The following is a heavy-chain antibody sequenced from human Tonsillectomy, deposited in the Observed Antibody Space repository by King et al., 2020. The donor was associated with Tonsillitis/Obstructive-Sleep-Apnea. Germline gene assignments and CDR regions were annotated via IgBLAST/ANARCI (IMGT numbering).Heavy chain of an antibody. J-gene: IGHJ6*03. Sequence: VQLQQWGAGLLKPSETLSLTCAVYGGSFSSYYWSWIRQPPGKGLEWIGEINHSGSTNCSPSLQSRVTISVDTSKNQFSLKLSSVTAADTAVYYCARRRPKSSAYYDYYMDVWGKGTTVTVSS. CDR3: ARRRPKSSAYYDYYMDV. CDR2: INHSGST. CDR1: GGSFSSYY. V-gene: IGHV4-34*01. D-gene: IGHD3-16*02.